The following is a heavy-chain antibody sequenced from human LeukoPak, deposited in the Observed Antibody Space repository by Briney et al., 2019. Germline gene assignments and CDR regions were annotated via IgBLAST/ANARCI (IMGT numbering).Heavy chain of an antibody. V-gene: IGHV4-39*01. CDR1: GGSISRDSYY. Sequence: PSETLSLTCSVSGGSISRDSYYRSWIRQPPGKGLEWIGSVHHGGATHYNPSLKSRVTMSVDTSKNQFSLKLSSVTAADTAVYYCARHGGESIVAMILHAFDIWGQGTMVTVSS. CDR3: ARHGGESIVAMILHAFDI. J-gene: IGHJ3*02. D-gene: IGHD5-12*01. CDR2: VHHGGAT.